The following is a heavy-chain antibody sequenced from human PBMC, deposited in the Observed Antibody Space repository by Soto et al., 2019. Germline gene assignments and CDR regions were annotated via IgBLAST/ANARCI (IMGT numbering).Heavy chain of an antibody. V-gene: IGHV1-69*12. CDR3: ARDNDRQQLGGNYSYGIDV. CDR2: IIPIFSTP. CDR1: GGTFGNSA. J-gene: IGHJ6*02. D-gene: IGHD2-8*01. Sequence: QVQLVQSGAEVKKPGSSVTVSCKASGGTFGNSAISWVRQAPGQGLEWMGGIIPIFSTPDYAQKFQGRITITADDSTTTAYMELTSLKSEDTAVYYCARDNDRQQLGGNYSYGIDVWGQGTTVTVSS.